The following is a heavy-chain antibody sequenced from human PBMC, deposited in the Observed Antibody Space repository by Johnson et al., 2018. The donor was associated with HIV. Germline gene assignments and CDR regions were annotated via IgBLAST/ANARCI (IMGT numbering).Heavy chain of an antibody. CDR1: GFTVSSNY. J-gene: IGHJ3*02. D-gene: IGHD2-15*01. CDR3: ARRYCSGGRCLNPKDAFDI. Sequence: VQLVESGGDLVQPGGSLRLSCAVSGFTVSSNYMSWVRRAPGKGLEWVSVIYSGGSTYYADSVKGRFTISRDNSKNTVYLQMNSLRADDMAVYYCARRYCSGGRCLNPKDAFDIWGQGTMVTVSS. CDR2: IYSGGST. V-gene: IGHV3-66*01.